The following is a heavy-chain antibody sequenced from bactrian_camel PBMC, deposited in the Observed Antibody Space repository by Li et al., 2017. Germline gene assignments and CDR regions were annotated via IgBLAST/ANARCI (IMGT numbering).Heavy chain of an antibody. J-gene: IGHJ4*01. CDR1: GYSYNNYC. V-gene: IGHV3S1*01. CDR2: IYSNYGNV. Sequence: VQLVESGGGSVQAGGSLRLSCVLSGYSYNNYCMGWFRQAPGKKREGVAAIYSNYGNVYYADSMKGRFTISRDNAKNTLYLQLNSLKTEDTAMYYCVQDRYPFDSVLGPVRGQGTQVTVS. CDR3: VQDRYPFDSVLGPV. D-gene: IGHD4*01.